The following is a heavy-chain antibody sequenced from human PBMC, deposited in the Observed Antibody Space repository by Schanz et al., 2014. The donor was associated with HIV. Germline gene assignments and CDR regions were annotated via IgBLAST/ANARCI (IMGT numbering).Heavy chain of an antibody. CDR3: ARGPDYGKTTYNFDF. J-gene: IGHJ4*02. Sequence: QVQLVQSGAEVKKPGASVKVSCKASGYSFTSYDINWVRQATGQGLEWMGWVNPKSGNTGYAQKFQGRVTMTRNTSISTAYLTLNNLTSEDTAVYFCARGPDYGKTTYNFDFWGQGTLVAVSS. D-gene: IGHD3-10*01. V-gene: IGHV1-8*02. CDR1: GYSFTSYD. CDR2: VNPKSGNT.